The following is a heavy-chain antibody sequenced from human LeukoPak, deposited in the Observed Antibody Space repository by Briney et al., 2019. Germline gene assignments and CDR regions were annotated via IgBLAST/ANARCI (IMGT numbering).Heavy chain of an antibody. V-gene: IGHV1-18*01. CDR1: GYTFTSYG. Sequence: ASVKVSCKASGYTFTSYGISWVRQAPGQGLEWMGWISAYNGNTNYAQKLQGRVTMTTDTSTSTAYMELRSLRSDDTAVYYCARDFEQQPNLHFDYWGQGTLVTVSS. J-gene: IGHJ4*02. CDR2: ISAYNGNT. CDR3: ARDFEQQPNLHFDY. D-gene: IGHD6-13*01.